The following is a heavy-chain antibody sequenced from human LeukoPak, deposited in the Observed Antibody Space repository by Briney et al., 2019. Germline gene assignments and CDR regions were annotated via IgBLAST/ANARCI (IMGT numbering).Heavy chain of an antibody. V-gene: IGHV3-21*01. J-gene: IGHJ4*02. CDR3: ARDNSAMAPTFDY. CDR1: GFTFSSYS. CDR2: ISSSSSYI. Sequence: PGGSLRLSCAASGFTFSSYSMNWVRQAPGKGLEWVSSISSSSSYIYYADSVKGRFTISRDNAKNSLYLQMNSLRAEDTAVYYCARDNSAMAPTFDYWGQGTLVTVSS. D-gene: IGHD4-23*01.